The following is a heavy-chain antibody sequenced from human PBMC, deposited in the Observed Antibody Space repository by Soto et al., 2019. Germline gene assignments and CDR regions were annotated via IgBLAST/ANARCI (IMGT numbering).Heavy chain of an antibody. Sequence: ASVKVSGKASGYTFTGYYMHWVRQAPGQGLEWMGWINPNSGGTNYAQKFQGWVTMTRDTSISTAYMELSRLRSDDTAVYYCARDNGSGSYHFDYWGQGTLVTVSS. D-gene: IGHD3-10*01. V-gene: IGHV1-2*04. J-gene: IGHJ4*02. CDR2: INPNSGGT. CDR1: GYTFTGYY. CDR3: ARDNGSGSYHFDY.